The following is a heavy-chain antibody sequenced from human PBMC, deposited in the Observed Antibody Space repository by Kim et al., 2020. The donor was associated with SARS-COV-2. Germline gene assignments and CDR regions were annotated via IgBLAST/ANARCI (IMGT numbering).Heavy chain of an antibody. CDR2: IYYSGST. V-gene: IGHV4-39*01. CDR3: ARQRSRITIFGVVINDAFDI. Sequence: SETLSLTCTVSGGSISSSSYYWGWIRQPPGKGLEWIGSIYYSGSTYYNPSLKSRVTISVDTSKNHFSLKLSSVTAADTAVYYCARQRSRITIFGVVINDAFDIWGQGTMVTVSS. CDR1: GGSISSSSYY. J-gene: IGHJ3*02. D-gene: IGHD3-3*01.